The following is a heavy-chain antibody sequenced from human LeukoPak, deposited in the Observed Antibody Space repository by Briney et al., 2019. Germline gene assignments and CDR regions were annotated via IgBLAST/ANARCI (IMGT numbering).Heavy chain of an antibody. CDR3: ARDRGGLLFVDYTGSFDY. V-gene: IGHV3-48*02. J-gene: IGHJ4*02. CDR2: ISSSSSTI. D-gene: IGHD2-21*02. CDR1: GFTFSSYS. Sequence: QTGGSLRLSCAASGFTFSSYSMNWVRQAPGKGLEWVSYISSSSSTIYYADSVKGRFTISRDNAKNSLYLQMNSLRDEDTAVYYCARDRGGLLFVDYTGSFDYWGQGTLVTVSS.